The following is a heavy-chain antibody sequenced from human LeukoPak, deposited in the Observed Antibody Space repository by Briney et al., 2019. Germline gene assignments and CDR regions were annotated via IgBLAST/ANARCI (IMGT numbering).Heavy chain of an antibody. J-gene: IGHJ4*02. Sequence: SETLSLTCTVSNGSISSDYWTWIRQPPGKGLEWIGYIYYSGSTRCNPSLESRATISLDTSRNQFSLKLTSMTAADTAVYYCARLTTRPGGIRPLIMDFWGQGTLVTVSS. CDR2: IYYSGST. CDR1: NGSISSDY. V-gene: IGHV4-59*01. D-gene: IGHD3-10*01. CDR3: ARLTTRPGGIRPLIMDF.